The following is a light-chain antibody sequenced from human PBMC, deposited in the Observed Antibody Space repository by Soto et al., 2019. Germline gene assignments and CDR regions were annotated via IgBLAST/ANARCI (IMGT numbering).Light chain of an antibody. CDR3: QQRTNWPLT. Sequence: IVLTQSPDTLSLSPGERATLSCRASQSVAKFLAWYQQKSGQAPRRLILDASTRATGVPGRFNGRGSGTAFTLTISSLEPEDFAVYYCQQRTNWPLTFGGWTKVEVK. CDR2: DAS. J-gene: IGKJ4*01. CDR1: QSVAKF. V-gene: IGKV3-11*01.